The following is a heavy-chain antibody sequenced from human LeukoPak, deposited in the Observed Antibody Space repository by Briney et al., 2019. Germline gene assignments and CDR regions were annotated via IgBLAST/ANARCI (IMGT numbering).Heavy chain of an antibody. CDR2: IYTSEST. CDR1: DGSISSGSYY. D-gene: IGHD1-26*01. V-gene: IGHV4-61*02. Sequence: SETLSLTCTVSDGSISSGSYYWSWPRQPAGKGLEWIARIYTSESTHYNPSPKRRVTITVDTSKNQFSLKLSSVTAADTAVFYCATTEWEPLGETFDYWGQGTLITVSS. J-gene: IGHJ4*02. CDR3: ATTEWEPLGETFDY.